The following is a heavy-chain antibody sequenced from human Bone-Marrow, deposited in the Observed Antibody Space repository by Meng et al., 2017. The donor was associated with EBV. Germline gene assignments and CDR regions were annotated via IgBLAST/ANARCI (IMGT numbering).Heavy chain of an antibody. J-gene: IGHJ5*02. CDR1: GDSISSFYY. CDR2: VHYTGST. D-gene: IGHD6-19*01. CDR3: ARPFPSWQSPRLDPFGA. Sequence: QVQLQESGPGPVKPSXXLSLTCXVSGDSISSFYYWGWIRQPPGRGLEWIGSVHYTGSTYYSPSLKSRVTVSVDTSKNQFSLRLTSVTAADTAVYYCARPFPSWQSPRLDPFGAWGQGTLVTVSS. V-gene: IGHV4-39*01.